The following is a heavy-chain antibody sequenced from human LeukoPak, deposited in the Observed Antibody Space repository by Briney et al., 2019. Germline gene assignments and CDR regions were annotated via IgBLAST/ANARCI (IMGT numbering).Heavy chain of an antibody. V-gene: IGHV3-15*01. CDR3: TTDSGRLVVT. Sequence: PGGSLRLSCAASGLTFTDAWMSWVRQGREKGLEWVGCIRSKADGGTTDYGAPVKGRFTISRDDSKNTVYLQMNSLKTDDTALYYCTTDSGRLVVTWGQGTLVTVSS. D-gene: IGHD3-22*01. J-gene: IGHJ4*02. CDR2: IRSKADGGTT. CDR1: GLTFTDAW.